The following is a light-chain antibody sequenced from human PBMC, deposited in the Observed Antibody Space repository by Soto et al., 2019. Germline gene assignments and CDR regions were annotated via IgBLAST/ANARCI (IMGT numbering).Light chain of an antibody. V-gene: IGKV1-6*01. CDR1: QGIRND. J-gene: IGKJ4*01. Sequence: AIQMTQSPSSLSASVGDRVTITCRASQGIRNDLGWYQQKPGKAPKLLIYAASSLQSGVPSRFSGSGSETEFSLTIRALQPEDFATYDCQQHSRYTLTFGGGTKVDIK. CDR3: QQHSRYTLT. CDR2: AAS.